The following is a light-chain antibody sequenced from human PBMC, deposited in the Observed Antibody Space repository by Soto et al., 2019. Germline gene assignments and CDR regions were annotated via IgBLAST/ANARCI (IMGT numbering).Light chain of an antibody. CDR3: CSYAGSFTLL. Sequence: QSALTQPRSVSGSPGQSVTISCTGTSSDVGGYDYVSWYQQHPGKAPKLIIYNVNKRPSGVPDRFSGSKSGNTASLTISGLQTKDEADYYCCSYAGSFTLLFGGGTQLTVL. CDR1: SSDVGGYDY. CDR2: NVN. J-gene: IGLJ2*01. V-gene: IGLV2-11*01.